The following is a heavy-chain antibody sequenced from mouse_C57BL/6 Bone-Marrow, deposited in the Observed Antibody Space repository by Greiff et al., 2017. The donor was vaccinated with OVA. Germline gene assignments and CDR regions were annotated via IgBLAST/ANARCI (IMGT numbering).Heavy chain of an antibody. CDR3: TTPYDYDGYFDY. CDR2: IDPENGDT. D-gene: IGHD2-4*01. J-gene: IGHJ2*01. Sequence: VQLQQSGAELVRPGASVELSCTASGFNIKDDYMHWVKQRPEQGLEWIGWIDPENGDTEYASKFQGKATITADTSSNTAYLQLSSLTSEDTAVYYCTTPYDYDGYFDYWGQGTTLTVSS. CDR1: GFNIKDDY. V-gene: IGHV14-4*01.